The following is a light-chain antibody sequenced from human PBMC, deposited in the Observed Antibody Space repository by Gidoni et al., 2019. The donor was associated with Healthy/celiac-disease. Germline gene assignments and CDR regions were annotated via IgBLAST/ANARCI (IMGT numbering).Light chain of an antibody. CDR1: QDISNH. J-gene: IGKJ4*01. CDR2: DAS. CDR3: QQYDNLPLT. V-gene: IGKV1-33*01. Sequence: IHTIQSPSSLSASVGARVTITCQASQDISNHLNWYQQKPRKPPKLLIYDASNLETGVPSRFRGSGSGTDFTITISSLQPEDIATYYCQQYDNLPLTFGGGTKVEIK.